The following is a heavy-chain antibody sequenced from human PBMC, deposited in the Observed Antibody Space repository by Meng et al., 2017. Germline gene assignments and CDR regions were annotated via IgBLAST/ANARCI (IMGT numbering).Heavy chain of an antibody. CDR3: ARDGLVGATEYGMDV. Sequence: SETLSLTCTVSGGSISSGGYYWSWIRQHPGKGLEWIGYTYYSGSTYYNPSLKSRVTIPVDTSKNQFPLKLSSVTAADTAVYYCARDGLVGATEYGMDVWGQGTTVTVSS. J-gene: IGHJ6*02. CDR2: TYYSGST. CDR1: GGSISSGGYY. V-gene: IGHV4-31*03. D-gene: IGHD1-26*01.